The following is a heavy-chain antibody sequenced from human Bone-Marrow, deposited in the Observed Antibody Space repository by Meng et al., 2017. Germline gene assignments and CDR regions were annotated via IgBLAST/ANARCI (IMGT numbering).Heavy chain of an antibody. Sequence: GGSLRLSCAASGFTFSSYWMDWVRQAPGIGLVWVSRINGDGTSTSYADSVKGRFTISRDNAKNTLYLQMNSLRAEDTAVYYCTRASIAVADKGDYWGQGTLVTVSS. V-gene: IGHV3-74*01. CDR2: INGDGTST. CDR3: TRASIAVADKGDY. CDR1: GFTFSSYW. D-gene: IGHD6-19*01. J-gene: IGHJ4*02.